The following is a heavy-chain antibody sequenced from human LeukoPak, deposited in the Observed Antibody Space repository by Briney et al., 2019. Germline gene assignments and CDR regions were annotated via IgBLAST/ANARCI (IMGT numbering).Heavy chain of an antibody. Sequence: PSETLSLTCTVSGGSISSYYWSWIRQPPGKGLEWIGNIYDRGSTKYNPSLKSRVTISVDPSKNQFSLRLSSVTAADTAVYYCARGRTFDNWGQGTLVTVSS. J-gene: IGHJ4*02. CDR3: ARGRTFDN. CDR2: IYDRGST. V-gene: IGHV4-59*01. CDR1: GGSISSYY.